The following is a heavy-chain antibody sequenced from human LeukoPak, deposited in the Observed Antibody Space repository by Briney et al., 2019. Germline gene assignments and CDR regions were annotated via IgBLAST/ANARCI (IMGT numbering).Heavy chain of an antibody. CDR2: ISSSGSTI. CDR3: SRDLGGSYWEGGY. Sequence: GGSLRLSCAASGFTFSSYEMNWVRQAPGKGLDWVSYISSSGSTIYYADSVKGRFTISRDNAKNSLYLQMKSLRAKDTAVFYRSRDLGGSYWEGGYWGQGTLVTVSS. D-gene: IGHD1-26*01. CDR1: GFTFSSYE. J-gene: IGHJ4*02. V-gene: IGHV3-48*03.